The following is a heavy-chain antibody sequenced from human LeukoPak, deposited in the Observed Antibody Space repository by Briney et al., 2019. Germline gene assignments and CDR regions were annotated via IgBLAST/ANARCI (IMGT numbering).Heavy chain of an antibody. CDR1: GFTFSSYW. CDR3: ARERGYSYGYGDY. J-gene: IGHJ4*02. Sequence: GGPLRFSCAASGFTFSSYWMSWVRQAPGKGLEGVANIKQDGSEKYYVDSVKGRFTISRDNAKNSLYLQMNSLRAEDTAVYYCARERGYSYGYGDYWGQGTLVTVSS. D-gene: IGHD5-18*01. CDR2: IKQDGSEK. V-gene: IGHV3-7*01.